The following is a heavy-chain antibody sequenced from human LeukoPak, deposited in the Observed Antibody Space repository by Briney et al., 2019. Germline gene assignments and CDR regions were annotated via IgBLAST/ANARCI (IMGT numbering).Heavy chain of an antibody. CDR3: TRMTTGNDY. CDR2: INHSGYT. CDR1: GVSFNDYY. V-gene: IGHV4-34*01. Sequence: PSETLSLTCAVSGVSFNDYYWSWVRQPPGKGLEWIGEINHSGYTNDSPSLKSRVTISIDTSRKQFSLNLRSVTVADTAVYYCTRMTTGNDYWGQGTLVTVSS. J-gene: IGHJ4*02. D-gene: IGHD4-17*01.